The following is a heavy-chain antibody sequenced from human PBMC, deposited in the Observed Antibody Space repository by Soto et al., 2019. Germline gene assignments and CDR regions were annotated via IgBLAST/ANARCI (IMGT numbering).Heavy chain of an antibody. CDR2: IYHSGST. D-gene: IGHD2-2*01. CDR3: ARELSNYYYYYMDV. J-gene: IGHJ6*03. Sequence: SETLSLTCAVSGGSISSGGYSWSWIRQPPGKGLEWIGYIYHSGSTYYNPSLKSRVTISVDRSKNQFSLKLSSVTAADTAVYYCARELSNYYYYYMDVWGKGTTVTVSS. V-gene: IGHV4-30-2*01. CDR1: GGSISSGGYS.